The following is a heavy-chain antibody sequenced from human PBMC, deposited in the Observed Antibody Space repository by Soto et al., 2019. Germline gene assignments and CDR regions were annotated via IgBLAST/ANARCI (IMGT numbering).Heavy chain of an antibody. J-gene: IGHJ5*02. CDR2: IIPIFGTA. CDR1: GGTFSSYA. D-gene: IGHD3-22*01. Sequence: QVQLVQSGAEVKKPGSSVKVSCKASGGTFSSYAISWVRQAPGQGLEWMGGIIPIFGTANYAQKFQGRVTITADESTSTAYMELSSLRSEDTAVYYCASLRHYYDSSGSGFDPWGQGTLVTVSS. CDR3: ASLRHYYDSSGSGFDP. V-gene: IGHV1-69*01.